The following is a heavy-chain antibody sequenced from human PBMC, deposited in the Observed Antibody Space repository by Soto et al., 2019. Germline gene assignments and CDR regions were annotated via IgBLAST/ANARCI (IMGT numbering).Heavy chain of an antibody. Sequence: PGGSLRLSCAASGFTFRGYGMHWVRQAPGRGLECVALISYDGSIKYYADSVRGRFTIPRDNSKNTLYLQMNSLRAEDTAVYYCANSEYSRYKNIDVWGQGTTVTVYS. V-gene: IGHV3-30*18. CDR1: GFTFRGYG. CDR2: ISYDGSIK. D-gene: IGHD5-18*01. J-gene: IGHJ6*02. CDR3: ANSEYSRYKNIDV.